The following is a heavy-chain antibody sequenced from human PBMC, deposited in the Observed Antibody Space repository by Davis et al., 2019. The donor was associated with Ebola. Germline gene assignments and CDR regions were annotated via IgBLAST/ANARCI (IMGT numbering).Heavy chain of an antibody. CDR2: IIPIFGTA. CDR3: ARDIVGAD. CDR1: GGTFSSYA. D-gene: IGHD1-26*01. J-gene: IGHJ4*02. V-gene: IGHV1-69*13. Sequence: AALVKVSCKASGGTFSSYAISWVRQAPGQGLEWMGGIIPIFGTANYAQKFQGRVTITADESTSTAYMELSSLRSEDTAVYYCARDIVGADWGQGTLVTVSS.